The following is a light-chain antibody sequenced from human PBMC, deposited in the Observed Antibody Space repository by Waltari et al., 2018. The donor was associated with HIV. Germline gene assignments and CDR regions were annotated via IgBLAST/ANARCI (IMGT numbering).Light chain of an antibody. V-gene: IGKV1-39*01. CDR1: ENIGNN. Sequence: DIEMTQSPSSLSASVGDGVTITCRTSENIGNNLNWYQQKKGKAPNLLIYGSFTLQSGAPSRFSGSGSGTEFTLTISSLQVEDFATYYCLQSFTAPLTFGPGTKLDIK. CDR3: LQSFTAPLT. J-gene: IGKJ3*01. CDR2: GSF.